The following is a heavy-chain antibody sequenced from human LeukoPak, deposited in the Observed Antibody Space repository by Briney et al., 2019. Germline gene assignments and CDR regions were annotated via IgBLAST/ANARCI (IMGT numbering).Heavy chain of an antibody. D-gene: IGHD3-22*01. Sequence: SETLSLTCAVYGGSFSGYYWSWIRQPPGKGLEWIGEINHSGSTNYNPSLKSRVTISVDTSKNQFSLKLSPVTAADTAVYYCARGRYYYDSTYDYWGQGTLVTVSS. J-gene: IGHJ4*02. CDR2: INHSGST. CDR1: GGSFSGYY. CDR3: ARGRYYYDSTYDY. V-gene: IGHV4-34*01.